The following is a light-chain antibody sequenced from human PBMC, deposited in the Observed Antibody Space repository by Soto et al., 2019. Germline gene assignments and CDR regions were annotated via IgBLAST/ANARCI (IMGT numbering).Light chain of an antibody. J-gene: IGLJ1*01. V-gene: IGLV2-14*01. CDR2: EVS. CDR1: SSDIGVYNS. Sequence: QSVLTQPASVSGSLGQSITISCTGTSSDIGVYNSVSGYQYHPGKVPRLLIFEVSDRPSGVSNRFSGSKSGNTAPLTISGLQAEDEADYFCSSYVSGATYVFGTGTKVTVL. CDR3: SSYVSGATYV.